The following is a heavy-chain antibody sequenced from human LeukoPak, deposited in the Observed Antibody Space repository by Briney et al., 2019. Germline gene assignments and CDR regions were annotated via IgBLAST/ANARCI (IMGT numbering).Heavy chain of an antibody. CDR1: GYSLSSGHY. J-gene: IGHJ5*02. CDR2: IYKTGYR. CDR3: SRTSYYVGHWGWFDP. V-gene: IGHV4-38-2*02. D-gene: IGHD3-10*02. Sequence: SETLSLTCTVSGYSLSSGHYWGWIRHPPGKGLECIGNIYKTGYRHYNPSLKGRVTMSVDTSKNQFSLTLTSVPAADTVLSSFSRTSYYVGHWGWFDPWGQGILVAVSS.